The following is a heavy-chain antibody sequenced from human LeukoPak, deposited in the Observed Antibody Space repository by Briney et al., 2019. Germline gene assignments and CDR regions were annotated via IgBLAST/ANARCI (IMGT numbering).Heavy chain of an antibody. D-gene: IGHD6-13*01. CDR2: ISSSSSTI. J-gene: IGHJ4*02. V-gene: IGHV3-48*01. CDR1: GFTFSSYS. Sequence: GGSLRLSCAASGFTFSSYSMNWVRQAPGKGLEWVSYISSSSSTIYYADSVKGRFTISRDNAKNSRYLQMNSLRAEDTAVYYCARDEAAAGTGFDYWGQGTLVTVSS. CDR3: ARDEAAAGTGFDY.